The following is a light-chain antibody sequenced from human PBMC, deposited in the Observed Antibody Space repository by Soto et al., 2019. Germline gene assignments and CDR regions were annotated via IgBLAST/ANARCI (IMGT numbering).Light chain of an antibody. J-gene: IGKJ1*01. CDR3: QQYNSYWT. Sequence: DIQMTQSPSTLSASVGDRVTITCRASQSITSWLAWYQQKPGKAPKVLIYHVSTLESGVPSRFSGSGSGTEFTLTISSLQPDDFATYYCQQYNSYWTFGQGTKVDIK. V-gene: IGKV1-5*01. CDR2: HVS. CDR1: QSITSW.